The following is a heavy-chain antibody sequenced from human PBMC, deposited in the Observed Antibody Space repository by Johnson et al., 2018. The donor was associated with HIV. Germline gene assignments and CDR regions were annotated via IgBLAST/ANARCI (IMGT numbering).Heavy chain of an antibody. D-gene: IGHD1-1*01. CDR2: IWSDGSNK. J-gene: IGHJ3*02. V-gene: IGHV3-33*01. Sequence: QVQLVESGGGVVQPGRSLRLSCATSGFTFSSYGMDWVRQAPGKGLEWLAFIWSDGSNKNYADSVKGRFTISRDNSGNTLYLQMNSLRAEDTAVYYCATSTASDAFDIWGQGTMVTVSS. CDR3: ATSTASDAFDI. CDR1: GFTFSSYG.